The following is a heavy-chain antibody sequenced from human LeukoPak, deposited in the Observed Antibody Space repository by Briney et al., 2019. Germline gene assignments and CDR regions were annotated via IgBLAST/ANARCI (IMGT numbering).Heavy chain of an antibody. V-gene: IGHV4-30-2*01. CDR1: SGSIASATYS. CDR2: ISPVGNT. J-gene: IGHJ6*03. CDR3: ARGVPLGGYSVQQLVWGDYYYMDV. Sequence: SETLSLTCTVSSGSIASATYSWSWIRQPPGKGLEWVGYISPVGNTYYGPSLKSRVTVSIDRPKYQFSLRLTSVTAADTAVYYCARGVPLGGYSVQQLVWGDYYYMDVWGGGTTVTVSS. D-gene: IGHD3-16*01.